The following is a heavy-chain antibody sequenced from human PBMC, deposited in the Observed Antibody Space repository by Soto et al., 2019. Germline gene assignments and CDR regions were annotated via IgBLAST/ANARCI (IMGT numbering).Heavy chain of an antibody. CDR1: GGSISSYY. Sequence: SETLSLTCTVSGGSISSYYWSWIRQPPGKGLEWIGYIYYSGSTNYNPSLKSRVTISVDTSKNQFSLKLSSVTAADTAVYYCARVDSAYYYDSGGSAGYYYGRDVWGQGTRVTVSS. CDR2: IYYSGST. V-gene: IGHV4-59*01. CDR3: ARVDSAYYYDSGGSAGYYYGRDV. D-gene: IGHD3-22*01. J-gene: IGHJ6*02.